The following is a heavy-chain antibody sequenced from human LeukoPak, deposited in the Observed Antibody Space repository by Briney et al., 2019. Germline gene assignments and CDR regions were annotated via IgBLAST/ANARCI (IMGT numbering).Heavy chain of an antibody. Sequence: PSETLSLTCSVSGGSIGSHYWSWLRQPAGKGLEWIGHIYSDGSVNYNPSVKSRVTMSVDTSKNQFSLKLYFVTAADTAVFYCARGPAASGYFDYWDQGTLVTVSS. J-gene: IGHJ4*02. D-gene: IGHD6-13*01. CDR2: IYSDGSV. V-gene: IGHV4-4*07. CDR1: GGSIGSHY. CDR3: ARGPAASGYFDY.